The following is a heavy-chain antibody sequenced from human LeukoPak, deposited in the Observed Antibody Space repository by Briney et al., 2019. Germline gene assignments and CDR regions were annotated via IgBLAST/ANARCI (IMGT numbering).Heavy chain of an antibody. CDR2: INRDGSST. CDR3: ARDERLLSFLK. J-gene: IGHJ4*02. CDR1: GFTFGDYA. D-gene: IGHD3-3*01. Sequence: GGSLGLSCTTSGFTFGDYAMSWVRQAPGKGLVWVSRINRDGSSTSYADSVKGRFTISRDNAKNTLYLQMNSLRAEDTAIYYCARDERLLSFLKWGQGTLVTVSS. V-gene: IGHV3-74*01.